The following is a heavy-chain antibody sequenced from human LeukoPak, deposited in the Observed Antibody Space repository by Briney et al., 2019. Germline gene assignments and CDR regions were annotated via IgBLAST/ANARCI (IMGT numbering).Heavy chain of an antibody. D-gene: IGHD7-27*01. CDR2: ITGSSTWT. CDR1: GFTFGTYG. V-gene: IGHV3-23*01. Sequence: PGGSLRLSCEASGFTFGTYGMTWVRQAPGKGLEWVSGITGSSTWTYYADSVRGRFTISRDNSKNTLHLQMNNLTADDTAIYYCARELVSLGTGYIDLWGRGTLVTVSS. J-gene: IGHJ2*01. CDR3: ARELVSLGTGYIDL.